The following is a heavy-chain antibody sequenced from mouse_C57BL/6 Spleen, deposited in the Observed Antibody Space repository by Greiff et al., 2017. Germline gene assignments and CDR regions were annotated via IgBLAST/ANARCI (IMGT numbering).Heavy chain of an antibody. D-gene: IGHD2-5*01. CDR3: AREYNSSTYDMDD. V-gene: IGHV1-82*01. CDR1: GYAFSSSW. J-gene: IGHJ4*01. CDR2: IYLGDGDT. Sequence: VQLQQSGPELVQPGASVKISCKASGYAFSSSWMNWVKQRPGKGLEWIGRIYLGDGDTNYNGKFKGKATLTANKSSSTAYMQLSSQKCEDSAVYYCAREYNSSTYDMDDWGKGTTVTVSS.